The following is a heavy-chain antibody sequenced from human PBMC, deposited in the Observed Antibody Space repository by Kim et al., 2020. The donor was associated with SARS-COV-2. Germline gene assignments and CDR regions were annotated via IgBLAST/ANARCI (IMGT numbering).Heavy chain of an antibody. CDR2: MNPNSGNT. CDR3: ARERIAAAGRGFDP. V-gene: IGHV1-8*01. D-gene: IGHD6-13*01. Sequence: ASVKVSCKASGYTFTSYDINWVRQATGQGLEWMGWMNPNSGNTGYAQKFQGRVTMTRNTSISTAYMELSSLRSEDTAVYYCARERIAAAGRGFDPWGQGTLVTVSS. J-gene: IGHJ5*02. CDR1: GYTFTSYD.